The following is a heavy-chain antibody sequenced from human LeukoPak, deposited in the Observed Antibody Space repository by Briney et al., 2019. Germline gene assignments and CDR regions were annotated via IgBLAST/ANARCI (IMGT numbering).Heavy chain of an antibody. CDR1: GFTFSCCG. CDR3: AKDRDSPRPFAS. CDR2: ISFDGRNK. D-gene: IGHD6-6*01. J-gene: IGHJ4*02. V-gene: IGHV3-30*18. Sequence: GGSLRLSCAASGFTFSCCGMHWVRQAPGKGLEGVAVISFDGRNKFYRDSVKGRFIFSSDNSENTVYLNKNSLRAEDTAVYYCAKDRDSPRPFASWGQGTLVTVSS.